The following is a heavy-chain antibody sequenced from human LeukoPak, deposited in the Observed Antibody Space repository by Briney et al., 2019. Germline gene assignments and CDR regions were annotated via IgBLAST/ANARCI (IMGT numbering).Heavy chain of an antibody. CDR3: ARAPSSYESGNGYPNLGWLDP. Sequence: SETLSLTCKVSGYPIGLDYYWVWIRQAPGRGLQWIGGFHRGRIQYNSALKSRVTISIDSSKNQFSLRMWPVTAADTAFYFCARAPSSYESGNGYPNLGWLDPWGQGALTVSS. V-gene: IGHV4-38-2*02. D-gene: IGHD5-24*01. J-gene: IGHJ5*02. CDR1: GYPIGLDYY. CDR2: FHRGRI.